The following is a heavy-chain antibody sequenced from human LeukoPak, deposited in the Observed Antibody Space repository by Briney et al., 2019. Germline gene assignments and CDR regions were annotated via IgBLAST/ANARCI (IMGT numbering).Heavy chain of an antibody. CDR3: ANSQNRGYYDSSGYYAFDI. CDR1: GYTLTELS. V-gene: IGHV1-24*01. CDR2: FDPEDGET. D-gene: IGHD3-22*01. Sequence: ASVKVSCKVSGYTLTELSMHWMRQAPGKGLEWMGGFDPEDGETIYAQKFQGRVTMTEDTSTDTAYMELSSLRSEDTAVYYCANSQNRGYYDSSGYYAFDIWGQGTMVTVSS. J-gene: IGHJ3*02.